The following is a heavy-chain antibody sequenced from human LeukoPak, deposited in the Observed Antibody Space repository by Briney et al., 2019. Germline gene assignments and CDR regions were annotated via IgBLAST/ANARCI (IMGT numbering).Heavy chain of an antibody. CDR2: IYYSGST. CDR1: GGSISSYY. J-gene: IGHJ4*02. V-gene: IGHV4-59*01. D-gene: IGHD6-13*01. CDR3: ARSIAAAGIAFDY. Sequence: PSETLSLTCTVSGGSISSYYWSWIRQPPGKGLEWIGYIYYSGSTNYNPSLTSRVTISVDTSKNQFSLKLSSVTAAGTAVYYWARSIAAAGIAFDYWGQGTLVTGS.